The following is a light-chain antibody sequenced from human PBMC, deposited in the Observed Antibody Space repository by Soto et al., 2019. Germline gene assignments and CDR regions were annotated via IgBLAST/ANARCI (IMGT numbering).Light chain of an antibody. V-gene: IGKV3-20*01. CDR3: QQYNSYSPT. CDR1: QSVSNRY. J-gene: IGKJ1*01. Sequence: EIVLTQSPGTLSLSPGERATLSCWASQSVSNRYLAWYQQKPGQAPRLLIYGASSRATGIPDRFSGSGSGTDFTLTISRLEPDDFATYYCQQYNSYSPTFGQGTKVDIK. CDR2: GAS.